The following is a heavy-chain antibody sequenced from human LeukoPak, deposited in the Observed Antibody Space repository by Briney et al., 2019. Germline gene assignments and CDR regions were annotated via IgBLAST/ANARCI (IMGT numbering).Heavy chain of an antibody. J-gene: IGHJ4*02. CDR2: ISANSGSI. V-gene: IGHV3-9*01. Sequence: GGSLRLSCAASGFTFDDYAMHWVRQAPGKGLEWVSGISANSGSINYPDSVKGRFTISRDNAKNSLYLQMNSLRTEDTALYYCVRLRRELLVDDYFDYWGQGTLVTVSS. CDR3: VRLRRELLVDDYFDY. CDR1: GFTFDDYA. D-gene: IGHD1-26*01.